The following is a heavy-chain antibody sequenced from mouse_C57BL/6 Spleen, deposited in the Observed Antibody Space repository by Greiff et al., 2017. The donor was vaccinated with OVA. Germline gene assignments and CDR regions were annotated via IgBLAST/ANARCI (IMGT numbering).Heavy chain of an antibody. CDR3: TRYYSKGYYAMDY. V-gene: IGHV5-9-1*02. CDR1: GFTFSSYA. Sequence: EVQRVESGEGLVKPGGSLKLSCAASGFTFSSYAMSWVRQTPEKRLEWVAYISSGGDYIYYADTVKGRFTISRDNARNTLYLQMSSLKSEDTAMYYCTRYYSKGYYAMDYWGQGTSVTVSS. J-gene: IGHJ4*01. D-gene: IGHD2-5*01. CDR2: ISSGGDYI.